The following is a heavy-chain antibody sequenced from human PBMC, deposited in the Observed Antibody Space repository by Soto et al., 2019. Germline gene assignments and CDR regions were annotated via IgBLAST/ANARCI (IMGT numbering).Heavy chain of an antibody. D-gene: IGHD6-6*01. CDR3: ARDGRIAARLGRFAP. V-gene: IGHV3-7*01. Sequence: HPGGSLRLSCAASGFNFNDYWMSWVRQAAGKGLEWVANINQDGSEKFYVDSVKGRFTIYRDNAKDSLYLQMNSPRGEDTAVYYCARDGRIAARLGRFAPWGQGTLVTVSS. J-gene: IGHJ5*02. CDR1: GFNFNDYW. CDR2: INQDGSEK.